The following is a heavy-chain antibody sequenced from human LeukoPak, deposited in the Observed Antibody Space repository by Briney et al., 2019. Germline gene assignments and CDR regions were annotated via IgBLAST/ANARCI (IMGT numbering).Heavy chain of an antibody. V-gene: IGHV3-9*01. CDR1: GFTFEDYA. CDR3: AKALYGIPPFDY. CDR2: ISWNSGVI. J-gene: IGHJ4*02. Sequence: GGSLRLSCAASGFTFEDYAMHWVRQTPGKGLEWVSGISWNSGVIGSADSVKGRFTISRDNAKNSLYLQMNSLRPEDTAFYYCAKALYGIPPFDYWGQGTLVTVSS. D-gene: IGHD2-2*02.